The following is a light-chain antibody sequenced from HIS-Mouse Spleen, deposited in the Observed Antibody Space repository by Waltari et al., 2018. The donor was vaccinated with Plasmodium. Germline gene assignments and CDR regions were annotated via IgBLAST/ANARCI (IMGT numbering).Light chain of an antibody. Sequence: EIVMTQSPATLSVSPGERATLSCRASQSVSSNLAWYQQKPGQAPRLLIYGASTGIPARFSGSGSGTEFTLTISSLQSEDFAVYYCQQYNNWSFTFGPGTKVDIK. CDR1: QSVSSN. CDR2: GAS. CDR3: QQYNNWSFT. J-gene: IGKJ3*01. V-gene: IGKV3-15*01.